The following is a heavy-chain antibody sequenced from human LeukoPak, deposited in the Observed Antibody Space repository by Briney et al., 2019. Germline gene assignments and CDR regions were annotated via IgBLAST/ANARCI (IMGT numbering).Heavy chain of an antibody. J-gene: IGHJ3*02. CDR2: INHSGST. CDR3: ARTIGYSSGWYDFGAFDI. D-gene: IGHD6-19*01. Sequence: SETLSLTCAVYGGSFSGYYWSWIRQPPGKGLEWIGEINHSGSTNYNPSLKSRVTISVDTSKNQFSLKLSSVTAADTAVYYCARTIGYSSGWYDFGAFDIWGQGTMVTVSS. V-gene: IGHV4-34*01. CDR1: GGSFSGYY.